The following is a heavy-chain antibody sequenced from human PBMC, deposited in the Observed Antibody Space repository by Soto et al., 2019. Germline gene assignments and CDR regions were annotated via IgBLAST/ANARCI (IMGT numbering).Heavy chain of an antibody. V-gene: IGHV3-53*01. CDR2: IYSGGST. J-gene: IGHJ4*02. CDR1: GFTVYSNY. D-gene: IGHD4-17*01. Sequence: EVQLVQSGGGLIQPGGSLRLSCAASGFTVYSNYMSWVRQAPGKGLEWVSVIYSGGSTYYADSVKGRFTISRDNSKNTLYLHITSLSAEDTAVYYCARDYADYVLGYFDYWGQGTLVTVSS. CDR3: ARDYADYVLGYFDY.